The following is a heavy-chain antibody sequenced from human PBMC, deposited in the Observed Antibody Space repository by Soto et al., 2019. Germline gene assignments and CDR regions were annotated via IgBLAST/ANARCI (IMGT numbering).Heavy chain of an antibody. V-gene: IGHV1-69*09. J-gene: IGHJ6*02. CDR1: GGTFSSSG. Sequence: QVQLVQSGTEVKKPGSSVKVSCKASGGTFSSSGFSWVRQAPGQGLEWMGMIVPSLDTTQYAQKFQARVTITADQFTSAAYMELSSLRSEDTAVYYCARWPLLRGTADPYAVDVWGQGTRVIVSS. CDR2: IVPSLDTT. D-gene: IGHD3-10*01. CDR3: ARWPLLRGTADPYAVDV.